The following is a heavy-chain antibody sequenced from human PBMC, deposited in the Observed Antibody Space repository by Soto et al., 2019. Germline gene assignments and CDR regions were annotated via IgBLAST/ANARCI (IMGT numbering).Heavy chain of an antibody. D-gene: IGHD6-19*01. J-gene: IGHJ6*02. V-gene: IGHV5-10-1*01. Sequence: PGESLKISCKGSGYSFTSYWISWVRQMPGKGLEWMGRIDPSDSYTNYSPSFQGHVTISADKSISTAYLQWSSLKASDTAMYYCARAEQWLISYYYYGMDVWGQGTTVTAP. CDR1: GYSFTSYW. CDR3: ARAEQWLISYYYYGMDV. CDR2: IDPSDSYT.